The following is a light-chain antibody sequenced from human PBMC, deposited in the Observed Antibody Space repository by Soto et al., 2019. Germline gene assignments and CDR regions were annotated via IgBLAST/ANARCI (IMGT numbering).Light chain of an antibody. CDR2: SNN. CDR3: AAWDDSMNGYV. J-gene: IGLJ1*01. V-gene: IGLV1-44*01. CDR1: SSNIGSNT. Sequence: HSALTQPPSASGTPGQRVTISCSGSSSNIGSNTVNWYQQLPGTAPKLLIYSNNQRPSGVPDRFSGSKSGTSASLAISGLQSEDEADYYCAAWDDSMNGYVFGTGTKVTVL.